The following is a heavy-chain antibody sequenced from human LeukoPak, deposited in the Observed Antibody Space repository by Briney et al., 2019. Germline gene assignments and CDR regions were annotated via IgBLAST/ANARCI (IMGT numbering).Heavy chain of an antibody. CDR2: IYYSGST. CDR3: ARDFRMVRGVGWFDP. J-gene: IGHJ5*02. D-gene: IGHD3-10*01. V-gene: IGHV4-31*03. CDR1: GGSISSGGYY. Sequence: SETLSLTCTVSGGSISSGGYYWSWIRQHPGKGLEWIGYIYYSGSTYYNPSLKSRVTISVDTSKNQFSLKLSSVTAADTAVYYCARDFRMVRGVGWFDPWGRGTLVTVSS.